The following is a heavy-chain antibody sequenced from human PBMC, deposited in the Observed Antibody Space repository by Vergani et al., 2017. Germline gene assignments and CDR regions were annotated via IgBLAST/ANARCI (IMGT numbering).Heavy chain of an antibody. J-gene: IGHJ6*02. V-gene: IGHV3-48*01. CDR2: ISSSSSTI. CDR3: ARDGLLKYYYYGMDV. CDR1: GFTFSSYS. Sequence: EVQLVESGGGLVQPGGSLRLSCAASGFTFSSYSMNWVRQAPGKGLEWVSYISSSSSTIYYADSVKGRFTISRDNAKNSLYLQMNSLRAEDTAVYYCARDGLLKYYYYGMDVWGQGTTVTVSS.